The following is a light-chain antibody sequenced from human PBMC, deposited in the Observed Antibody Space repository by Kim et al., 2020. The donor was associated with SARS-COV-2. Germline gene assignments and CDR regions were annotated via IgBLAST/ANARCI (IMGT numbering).Light chain of an antibody. CDR2: EAS. CDR3: QQTDSFPWT. J-gene: IGKJ1*01. CDR1: QGISDW. V-gene: IGKV1-12*01. Sequence: GAVGDRVTITCRASQGISDWLAWYPQKPGKAPKLLIYEASSLQSGVPSRFSGSGYGTDFTLTISSLQPEDFATYYCQQTDSFPWTFGQGTKVDIK.